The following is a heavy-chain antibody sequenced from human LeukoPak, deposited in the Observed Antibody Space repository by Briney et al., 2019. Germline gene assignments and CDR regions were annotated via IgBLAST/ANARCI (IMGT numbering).Heavy chain of an antibody. Sequence: GASVKVSCKASGYTFTSYGISWVRQAPGQGLEWVGWISDYNGNTNYAQKLQGRVTMTRDTSTSTVYMELSSLRSEDTAVYYCARGYSSGYRIDYWGQGTLVTVSS. CDR2: ISDYNGNT. J-gene: IGHJ4*02. D-gene: IGHD6-19*01. CDR1: GYTFTSYG. V-gene: IGHV1-18*01. CDR3: ARGYSSGYRIDY.